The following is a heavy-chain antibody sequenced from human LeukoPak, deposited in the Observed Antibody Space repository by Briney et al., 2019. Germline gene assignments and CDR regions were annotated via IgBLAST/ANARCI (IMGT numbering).Heavy chain of an antibody. Sequence: GGSLRLSCAASGFTFRNSAMSWVRQAPGKGPEWVSAISDSGGKTYYSDYVKGRFTISRDNSKNTLYLQMNSLRGDDTAVYYCAKGRLVHDSWGQGTLVTVSS. CDR2: ISDSGGKT. CDR1: GFTFRNSA. D-gene: IGHD6-13*01. CDR3: AKGRLVHDS. V-gene: IGHV3-23*01. J-gene: IGHJ4*02.